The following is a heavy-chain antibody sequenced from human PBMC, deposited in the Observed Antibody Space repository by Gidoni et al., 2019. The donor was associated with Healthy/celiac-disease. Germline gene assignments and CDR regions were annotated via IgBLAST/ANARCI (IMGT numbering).Heavy chain of an antibody. CDR3: ARDRTSTGPTSYYGMDV. CDR2: ISAYNGNT. V-gene: IGHV1-18*01. J-gene: IGHJ6*02. Sequence: QVQLVQSGAEGKKPGASVKGSCKASGYTCTSYGISWVRQAPGQGLEWMGWISAYNGNTNYAQKLQGRVTMTTDTSTSTAYMELRSLRSDDTAVHYCARDRTSTGPTSYYGMDVWGQGTTVTVSS. CDR1: GYTCTSYG. D-gene: IGHD3-9*01.